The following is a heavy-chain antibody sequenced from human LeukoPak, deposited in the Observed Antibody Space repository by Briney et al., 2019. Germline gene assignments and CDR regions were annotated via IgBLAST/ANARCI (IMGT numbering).Heavy chain of an antibody. CDR1: GSTFDDYA. CDR3: AKGSYVWGSPGAN. V-gene: IGHV3-43D*03. CDR2: ISWDGGST. J-gene: IGHJ4*02. Sequence: GSLRLSCAASGSTFDDYAMHWVRQAPGKGLEWVSLISWDGGSTYYADSVKGRFTISRDNSKNSLYLQMNSLRAEDTALYYCAKGSYVWGSPGANWGQGTLVTVSS. D-gene: IGHD3-16*01.